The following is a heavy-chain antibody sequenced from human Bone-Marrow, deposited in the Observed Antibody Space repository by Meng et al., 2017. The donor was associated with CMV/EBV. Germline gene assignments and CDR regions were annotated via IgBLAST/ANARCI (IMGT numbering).Heavy chain of an antibody. CDR3: AKDMDWEGSSSGSYFDY. J-gene: IGHJ4*02. D-gene: IGHD6-6*01. CDR1: GFTFSSYS. CDR2: ISSSSSYI. V-gene: IGHV3-21*01. Sequence: GGSLRLSCAASGFTFSSYSMNWVRQAPGKGLEWVSSISSSSSYIYYADSVKGRFTISRDNSKNSLYLQMNSLRAEDTAVYYCAKDMDWEGSSSGSYFDYWGQGTLVTVSS.